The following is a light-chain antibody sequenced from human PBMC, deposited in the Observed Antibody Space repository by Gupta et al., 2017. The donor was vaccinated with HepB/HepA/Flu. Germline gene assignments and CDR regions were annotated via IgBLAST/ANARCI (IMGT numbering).Light chain of an antibody. V-gene: IGKV1-27*01. Sequence: DLQLSHSPSSLSAPVGDRVTITCRASQGISNYLAWYQQKPGKVPKLLIYAASTLQSGVPSRFSGSGSGTDFTLTISSLQPEDVATYYCQKYNSALTFGGGTKVEIK. CDR1: QGISNY. CDR3: QKYNSALT. J-gene: IGKJ4*01. CDR2: AAS.